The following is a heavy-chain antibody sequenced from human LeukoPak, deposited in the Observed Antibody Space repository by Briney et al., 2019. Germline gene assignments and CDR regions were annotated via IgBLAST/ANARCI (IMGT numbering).Heavy chain of an antibody. J-gene: IGHJ5*02. D-gene: IGHD1-26*01. CDR2: IYSGGST. CDR1: GFTVSSNY. CDR3: ATSPSGSYFRP. Sequence: PGGSLRLSCAASGFTVSSNYMNWVRQAPGKGLEWVSVIYSGGSTFYADSVEGRFTISRDNSNNTLYLQMNSLRTEDTAVYYCATSPSGSYFRPWGQGTLVTVSS. V-gene: IGHV3-53*05.